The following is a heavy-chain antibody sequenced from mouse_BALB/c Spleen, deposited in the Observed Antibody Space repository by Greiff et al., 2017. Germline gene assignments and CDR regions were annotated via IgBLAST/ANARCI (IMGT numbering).Heavy chain of an antibody. J-gene: IGHJ4*01. CDR1: GFTFSSFG. CDR3: ARGYGKTLYYAMDY. Sequence: EVNVVESGGGLVQPGGSRKLSCAASGFTFSSFGMHWVRQAPEKGLEWVAYISSGSSTICYADTVKGRFTISRDNPKNTLFLQMTSLRSEDTAMYYCARGYGKTLYYAMDYWGQGTSVTVSS. CDR2: ISSGSSTI. D-gene: IGHD2-1*01. V-gene: IGHV5-17*02.